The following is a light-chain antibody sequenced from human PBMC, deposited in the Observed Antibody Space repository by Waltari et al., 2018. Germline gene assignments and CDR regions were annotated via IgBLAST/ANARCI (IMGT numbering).Light chain of an antibody. CDR1: SSDVGSYNL. CDR3: CSYAGSDTFVV. V-gene: IGLV2-23*02. Sequence: QSALTQPASVSGSPGQSITISCTGTSSDVGSYNLVSWYQQHPDKAPKLMIYAVSNRPSGVSDCFSGSKSGNTASLTISGLQAEDEADYYCCSYAGSDTFVVLGGGTKLTVL. CDR2: AVS. J-gene: IGLJ2*01.